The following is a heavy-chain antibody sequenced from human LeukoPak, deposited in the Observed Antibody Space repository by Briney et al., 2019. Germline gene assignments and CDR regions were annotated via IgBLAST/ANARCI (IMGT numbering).Heavy chain of an antibody. J-gene: IGHJ6*04. D-gene: IGHD3-3*01. CDR3: ARAYDFWSGRWV. Sequence: ASVKVSCKASGYTFTGYYMHWVRQAPGQGLEWMGWTNPNSGGTNYAQKFQGRVTMTRDTSISTAYMELSRLRSDDTAVYYCARAYDFWSGRWVWGKGTTVTVSS. CDR2: TNPNSGGT. CDR1: GYTFTGYY. V-gene: IGHV1-2*02.